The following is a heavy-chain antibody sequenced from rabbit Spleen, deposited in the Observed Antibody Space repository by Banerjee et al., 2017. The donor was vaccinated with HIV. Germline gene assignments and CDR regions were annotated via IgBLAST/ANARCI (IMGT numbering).Heavy chain of an antibody. CDR1: GFSFSSSYY. CDR2: IYGGSSGST. CDR3: ARDLDGVIGWNFGW. Sequence: QEQLEESGGDLVKPEGSLTLTCTASGFSFSSSYYMCWVRQAPGKGLECIACIYGGSSGSTYCTSWAKGRCTISETSSTTVTLQMTSLTAADTATYFCARDLDGVIGWNFGWWGPGTLVTVS. J-gene: IGHJ4*01. D-gene: IGHD1-1*01. V-gene: IGHV1S45*01.